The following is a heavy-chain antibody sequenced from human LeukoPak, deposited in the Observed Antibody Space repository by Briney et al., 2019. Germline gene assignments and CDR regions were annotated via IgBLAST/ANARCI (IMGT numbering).Heavy chain of an antibody. V-gene: IGHV4-59*01. CDR2: IYYSGST. CDR1: GGSISSYY. CDR3: ASLSYYGSGSYYYYYMDV. J-gene: IGHJ6*03. D-gene: IGHD3-10*01. Sequence: SETLSLTCTASGGSISSYYWSWIRQPPGKGLEWIGYIYYSGSTNYNPSLKSRVTISVDTSKNQFSLKLSSVTAADTAVYYCASLSYYGSGSYYYYYMDVWGKGTTVTVSS.